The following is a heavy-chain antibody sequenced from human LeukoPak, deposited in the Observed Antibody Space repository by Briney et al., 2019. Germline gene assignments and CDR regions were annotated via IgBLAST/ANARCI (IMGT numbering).Heavy chain of an antibody. J-gene: IGHJ4*02. CDR1: GGSISSYY. CDR3: ARGPQLWSQTYYFDY. V-gene: IGHV4-59*01. D-gene: IGHD5-18*01. Sequence: PSETLSLTCTVSGGSISSYYWSWIRQPPGKGLEWIGYIYYSGSTNYNPSLKSRVTISVDTSKNQFSLNLSSVTAADTAVYYCARGPQLWSQTYYFDYWGQGTLVTVSS. CDR2: IYYSGST.